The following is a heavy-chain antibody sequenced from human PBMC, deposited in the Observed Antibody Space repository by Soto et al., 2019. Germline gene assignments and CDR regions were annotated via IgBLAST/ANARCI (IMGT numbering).Heavy chain of an antibody. V-gene: IGHV3-64D*06. CDR3: VKSRGGNNFDFFD. CDR1: GLTMSSYP. D-gene: IGHD5-12*01. J-gene: IGHJ4*02. Sequence: EGSRRPSCCAFGLTMSSYPMNWVRQPPGKGLEYVSGVRGNGDPPFYADSVKGRFTISRDNSKNTLYLQMSGLSADDTAVYYCVKSRGGNNFDFFDWGQGALVTVSS. CDR2: VRGNGDPP.